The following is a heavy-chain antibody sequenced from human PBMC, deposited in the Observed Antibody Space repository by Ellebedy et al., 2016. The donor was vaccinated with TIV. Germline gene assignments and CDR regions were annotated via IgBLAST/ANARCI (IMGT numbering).Heavy chain of an antibody. V-gene: IGHV3-7*01. CDR3: ATGARSEGGY. CDR1: GFTFSNYW. D-gene: IGHD3-16*01. J-gene: IGHJ4*02. CDR2: IKEDGSRT. Sequence: GESLKISCAASGFTFSNYWMNWVRQAPGKGLEWVANIKEDGSRTSYVDSVRGRFTISRDNAKNSLYLQMNSLRAEGTGVYYCATGARSEGGYWGQGTLVTVSS.